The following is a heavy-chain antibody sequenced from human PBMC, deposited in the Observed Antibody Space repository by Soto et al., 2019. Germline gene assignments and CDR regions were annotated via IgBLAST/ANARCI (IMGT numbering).Heavy chain of an antibody. J-gene: IGHJ5*02. CDR3: AKDRGVDSGGRVRFDP. V-gene: IGHV3-23*01. CDR1: GFTFSSYA. Sequence: GGSLRLSCAASGFTFSSYAMSWVRQAPGKGLEWVSAISGSGGNTYYADSAKGRFTISRDNSRKTLYLQMNSLRAEDKAVFYCAKDRGVDSGGRVRFDPWGRGTLVTVSS. CDR2: ISGSGGNT. D-gene: IGHD6-25*01.